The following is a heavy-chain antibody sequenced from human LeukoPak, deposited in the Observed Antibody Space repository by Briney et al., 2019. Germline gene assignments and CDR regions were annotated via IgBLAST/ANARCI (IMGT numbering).Heavy chain of an antibody. J-gene: IGHJ4*02. D-gene: IGHD3-3*01. CDR2: IKEDGSAE. V-gene: IGHV3-7*04. CDR1: GFTFSKTW. CDR3: AKDDDGYY. Sequence: GGSLRLSCAPSGFTFSKTWMSWVRQTPEKGLEWVANIKEDGSAEYYVDSVKGRFTISRDNARNSLYLQMNSLRAEDTAIYYCAKDDDGYYWGQGILVTVSS.